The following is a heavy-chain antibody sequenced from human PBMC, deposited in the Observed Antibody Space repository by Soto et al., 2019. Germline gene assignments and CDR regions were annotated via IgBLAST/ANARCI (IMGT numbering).Heavy chain of an antibody. CDR1: GFSFGDYA. V-gene: IGHV3-9*01. J-gene: IGHJ6*02. CDR3: AKSTGGTANGLDV. CDR2: ISWKSASI. D-gene: IGHD2-8*02. Sequence: SLRLSCAASGFSFGDYAMHWVRQAPGKGLEWVSGISWKSASIGYADSVKGRFIISRDNAKNSLYLQLNSLRAEDTALYYCAKSTGGTANGLDVWGQGTTVTVSS.